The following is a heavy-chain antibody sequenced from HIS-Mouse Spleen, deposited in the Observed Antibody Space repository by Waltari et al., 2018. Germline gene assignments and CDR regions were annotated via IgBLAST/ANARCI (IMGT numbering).Heavy chain of an antibody. Sequence: QLQLQESGPGLVKPSETLSLTCTVSGGSISSSSYYWGWIRQPPGKGLEWIGSIYYSGSTYYNPSLKRRVTISVDTSKNQFSLKLSSVTAADTAVYYCARDGGYSSSGGMDVWGQGTTVTVSS. CDR2: IYYSGST. D-gene: IGHD6-6*01. V-gene: IGHV4-39*07. CDR1: GGSISSSSYY. CDR3: ARDGGYSSSGGMDV. J-gene: IGHJ6*02.